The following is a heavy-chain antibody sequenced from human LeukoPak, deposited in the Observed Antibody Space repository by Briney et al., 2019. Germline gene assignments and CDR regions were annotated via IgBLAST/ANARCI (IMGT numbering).Heavy chain of an antibody. Sequence: PSGTLSLTCTVSGGSISTSNWWNWVRQSPGKGLEWIGEIYHSGSTNYNPSLKSRVTISVDTSKNQFSLKLSSVTAADTAVYYCARPLHCTSTSCYDWFDPWGQGTLVTVSS. CDR2: IYHSGST. CDR3: ARPLHCTSTSCYDWFDP. V-gene: IGHV4-4*02. D-gene: IGHD2-2*01. J-gene: IGHJ5*02. CDR1: GGSISTSNW.